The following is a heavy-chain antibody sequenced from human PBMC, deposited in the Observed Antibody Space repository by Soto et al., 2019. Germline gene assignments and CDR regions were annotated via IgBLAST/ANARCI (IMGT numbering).Heavy chain of an antibody. Sequence: QLQLQESGSGLVKPSQTLSLTCAVSGGSISSGGYSWSWIRQPPGKGLEWIGYIYHSGSTYYNPSLKSRVTISVDRSKNQFSLKLSSVTAADTAVYYCARGGVDTAMANPPPWVYGMDVWGQGTTVTVS. CDR3: ARGGVDTAMANPPPWVYGMDV. CDR1: GGSISSGGYS. J-gene: IGHJ6*02. V-gene: IGHV4-30-2*01. D-gene: IGHD5-18*01. CDR2: IYHSGST.